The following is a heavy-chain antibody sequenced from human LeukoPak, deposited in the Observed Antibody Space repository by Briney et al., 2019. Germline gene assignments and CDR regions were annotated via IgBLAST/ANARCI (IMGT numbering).Heavy chain of an antibody. D-gene: IGHD3-22*01. CDR1: GGTFSSYA. V-gene: IGHV1-69*04. CDR2: IIPILGIA. J-gene: IGHJ4*02. Sequence: ASVKVSCKASGGTFSSYAISWVRQAPGQGLEWMGRIIPILGIANYAQKFQGRVTITADKSTSTAYMELSSLRSEDTAVYYCARDGLDPLDYDSSGYVDYWGQGTLVTVSS. CDR3: ARDGLDPLDYDSSGYVDY.